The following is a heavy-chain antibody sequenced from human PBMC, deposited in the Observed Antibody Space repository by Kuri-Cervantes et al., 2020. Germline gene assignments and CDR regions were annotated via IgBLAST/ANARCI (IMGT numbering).Heavy chain of an antibody. J-gene: IGHJ4*02. CDR1: GFTFSSYG. CDR3: ATIYGYSGYVGFDY. D-gene: IGHD5-12*01. Sequence: GGSLRLSCAASGFTFSSYGMHWVRQAPGKGLEWVAVISYDGSNKYYADSVKGRFTISRDNAKNSLYLQMNSLRAEDTAVYYCATIYGYSGYVGFDYWGQGTLVTVSS. V-gene: IGHV3-30*03. CDR2: ISYDGSNK.